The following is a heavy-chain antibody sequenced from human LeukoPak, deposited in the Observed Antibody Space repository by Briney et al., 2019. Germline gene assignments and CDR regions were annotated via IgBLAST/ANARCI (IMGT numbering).Heavy chain of an antibody. J-gene: IGHJ4*02. D-gene: IGHD3-9*01. V-gene: IGHV4-4*02. CDR1: GDSITTSKW. CDR3: VRANYDILTGPGYFFDF. Sequence: SETLSLTCAVSGDSITTSKWWSWVRQSPGKGLEWIGEIFHKGSAHYTPSLESRVSISVDKSKNHFSLTLKSVTAADTAVYYCVRANYDILTGPGYFFDFWGQGTLVTVSP. CDR2: IFHKGSA.